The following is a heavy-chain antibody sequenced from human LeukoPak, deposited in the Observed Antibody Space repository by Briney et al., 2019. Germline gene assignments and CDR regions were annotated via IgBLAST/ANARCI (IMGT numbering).Heavy chain of an antibody. Sequence: ASVKVSCKVSGYTLTELSMHWVRQAPGKGLEWMGGFDPEDGETIYAQKFQGRVTMTEDTSTDTAYMELSSARSEDTAVYYCATDSPKDVAARSYYYMDVWGKGTTVTVSS. D-gene: IGHD5-12*01. CDR2: FDPEDGET. CDR3: ATDSPKDVAARSYYYMDV. V-gene: IGHV1-24*01. CDR1: GYTLTELS. J-gene: IGHJ6*03.